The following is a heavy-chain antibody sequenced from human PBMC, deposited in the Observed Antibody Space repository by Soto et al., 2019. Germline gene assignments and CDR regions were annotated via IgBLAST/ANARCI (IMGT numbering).Heavy chain of an antibody. J-gene: IGHJ4*02. CDR1: GFTFSTYG. D-gene: IGHD3-3*01. Sequence: VQLLESGGGLVQRGGSLRLSCAASGFTFSTYGMHWVRQAPGKGLEWVAVISYDAKHKYYADSLKGRFTISRDNSKNTLYLQMNSLRAEDTAVYYCAKGAVQDLWSGYYTLFDYWGQGTLVTVSS. V-gene: IGHV3-30*18. CDR2: ISYDAKHK. CDR3: AKGAVQDLWSGYYTLFDY.